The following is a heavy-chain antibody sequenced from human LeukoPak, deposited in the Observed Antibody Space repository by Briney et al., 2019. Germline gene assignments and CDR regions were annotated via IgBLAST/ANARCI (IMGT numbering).Heavy chain of an antibody. Sequence: ASVKVSCKASGGTFSSYAISWVRQAPGQGLEWMGRIIPILGIANYAQKFQGRVTITADKSTSTAYMELSSLRSEDTAVYYCAIPTYYYDSSGYEDALDIWGQGTMVTVSS. J-gene: IGHJ3*02. V-gene: IGHV1-69*04. CDR2: IIPILGIA. D-gene: IGHD3-22*01. CDR1: GGTFSSYA. CDR3: AIPTYYYDSSGYEDALDI.